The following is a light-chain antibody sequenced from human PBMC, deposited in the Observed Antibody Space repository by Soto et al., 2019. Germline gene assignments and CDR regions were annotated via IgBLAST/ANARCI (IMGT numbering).Light chain of an antibody. CDR3: QQSNNWPWT. V-gene: IGKV3-15*01. J-gene: IGKJ1*01. Sequence: EIVMTQSPATLSVSPGERATLSCRASQSVSSNLAWYQQKLGQAPRLLIYGASTRATGIPARFSGSGSGTEFTLTITSLQSEDFAVYYCQQSNNWPWTFGQGTKVEIK. CDR1: QSVSSN. CDR2: GAS.